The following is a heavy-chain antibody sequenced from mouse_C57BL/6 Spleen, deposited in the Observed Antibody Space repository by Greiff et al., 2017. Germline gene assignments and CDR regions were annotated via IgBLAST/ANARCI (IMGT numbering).Heavy chain of an antibody. Sequence: VKLQQPGAELVKPGASVKLSCKASGYTFTSYWMQWVKQRPGQGLEWIGEIDPSDSYTNYNQKFKGKATLTVDTSSSTAYMQLSSLTSEDSAVYYCARGTGTGAMDYWGQGTSVTVSS. CDR2: IDPSDSYT. CDR1: GYTFTSYW. J-gene: IGHJ4*01. V-gene: IGHV1-50*01. CDR3: ARGTGTGAMDY. D-gene: IGHD4-1*01.